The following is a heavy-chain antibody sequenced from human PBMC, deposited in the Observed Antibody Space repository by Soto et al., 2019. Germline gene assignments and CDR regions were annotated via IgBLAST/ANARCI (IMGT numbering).Heavy chain of an antibody. J-gene: IGHJ6*02. Sequence: QVQLVESGGGVVQPGGSLRLSCAASGFTFSSYAMHWVRQAPGKGLEWVAAISYDGSNKYYADAVKGRFTISRDNSKNTLYLQMNSLRAEDTAVYYCARDSYYDILDVWGQGTTVTVSS. V-gene: IGHV3-30-3*01. D-gene: IGHD3-9*01. CDR3: ARDSYYDILDV. CDR1: GFTFSSYA. CDR2: ISYDGSNK.